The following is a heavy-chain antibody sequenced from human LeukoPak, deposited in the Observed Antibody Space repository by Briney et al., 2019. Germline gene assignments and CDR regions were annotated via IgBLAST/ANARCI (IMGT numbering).Heavy chain of an antibody. D-gene: IGHD3-22*01. Sequence: GRSLRLFCAASVHPVSTNYMGGVRQASAKGVECGSVLYSSGNTYYPDSVKGRFTISRDNSQNTLYLQMDSLRPEDTVVYYCARLSDSSTYGAFDIWGHGTMVFVSS. CDR3: ARLSDSSTYGAFDI. J-gene: IGHJ3*02. CDR1: VHPVSTNY. CDR2: LYSSGNT. V-gene: IGHV3-66*02.